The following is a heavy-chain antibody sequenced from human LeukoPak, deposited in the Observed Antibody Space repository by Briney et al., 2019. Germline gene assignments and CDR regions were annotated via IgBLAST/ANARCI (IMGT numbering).Heavy chain of an antibody. CDR3: ARVTYSRSSISLDAFDI. J-gene: IGHJ3*02. D-gene: IGHD6-6*01. CDR1: DGSISNYY. Sequence: PSETLSLTCTVSDGSISNYYWSWIRQPPGKGLEWIGYIYYSGTTNYNPSLKSRVTISVDTSKNQFSLKLSSVTAADTAVYYCARVTYSRSSISLDAFDIWGPGTMVTVSS. V-gene: IGHV4-59*12. CDR2: IYYSGTT.